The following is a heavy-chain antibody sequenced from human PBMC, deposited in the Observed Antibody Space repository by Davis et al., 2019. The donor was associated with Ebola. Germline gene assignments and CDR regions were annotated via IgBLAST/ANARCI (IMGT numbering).Heavy chain of an antibody. CDR3: ARALYDSSGRYYYYYGMDV. Sequence: GESLKISCKGSGYSFTSYWIGWVRQMPGKGLEWMGIIYPGDSDTRYSPSFQGQVTISADKSISTAYLQWSSLKASDTAMYYCARALYDSSGRYYYYYGMDVWGQGTTVTVSS. CDR1: GYSFTSYW. CDR2: IYPGDSDT. J-gene: IGHJ6*02. D-gene: IGHD3-22*01. V-gene: IGHV5-51*01.